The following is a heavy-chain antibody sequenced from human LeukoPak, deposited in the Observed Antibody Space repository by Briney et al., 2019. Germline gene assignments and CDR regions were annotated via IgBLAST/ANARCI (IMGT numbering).Heavy chain of an antibody. CDR2: INPNSGGT. CDR3: ARGKLAAPGRTGYNWFDP. D-gene: IGHD6-13*01. V-gene: IGHV1-2*02. CDR1: GYTFTGYY. J-gene: IGHJ5*02. Sequence: EASVTVSFKASGYTFTGYYIHWVRQAPGQGLEWMGWINPNSGGTNYAQKFQGRVTMPRDTSITTAYMELSGLRSDDTAIYYCARGKLAAPGRTGYNWFDPWGQGTLVAVSS.